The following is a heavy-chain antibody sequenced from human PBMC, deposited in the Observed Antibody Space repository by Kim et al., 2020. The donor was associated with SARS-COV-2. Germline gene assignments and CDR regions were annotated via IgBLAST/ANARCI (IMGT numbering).Heavy chain of an antibody. CDR2: INHSGST. D-gene: IGHD3-10*01. CDR3: ARVRAPGPRRGFDY. Sequence: SETLSLTCAVYGGSFSGYYWSWIRQPPGKGLEWIGEINHSGSTNYNPSLKSRVTISVDTSKNQFSLKLSSVTAADTAVYYCARVRAPGPRRGFDYWGQGTLVTVSS. CDR1: GGSFSGYY. J-gene: IGHJ4*02. V-gene: IGHV4-34*01.